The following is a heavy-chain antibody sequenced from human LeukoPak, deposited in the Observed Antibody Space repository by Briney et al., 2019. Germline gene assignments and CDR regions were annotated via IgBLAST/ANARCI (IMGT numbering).Heavy chain of an antibody. CDR3: AREKGDYYGSGSEFDY. Sequence: GGSLRLSCAASGFTFSTYAISWVRQAPGKGLEWVSCISSTSNYIFYADSVRGRFTISRDNAKNSLYLQMNSLRAEDTAVYYCAREKGDYYGSGSEFDYWGQGTLVTVSS. CDR2: ISSTSNYI. CDR1: GFTFSTYA. J-gene: IGHJ4*02. V-gene: IGHV3-21*01. D-gene: IGHD3-10*01.